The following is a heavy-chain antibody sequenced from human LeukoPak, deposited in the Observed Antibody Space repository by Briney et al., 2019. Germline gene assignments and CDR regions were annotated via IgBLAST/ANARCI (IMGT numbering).Heavy chain of an antibody. CDR1: GGTFNSYA. CDR2: IIPIFGTA. J-gene: IGHJ6*03. D-gene: IGHD6-6*01. Sequence: SVKVSCKASGGTFNSYAISWVRQAPGQGLEWMGGIIPIFGTANYAQKFQGRVTITADESTSTAYMELSSLRSEDTAVYYCARDSGAARPPGGYYYYYMDVWGKGTTVTVSS. CDR3: ARDSGAARPPGGYYYYYMDV. V-gene: IGHV1-69*01.